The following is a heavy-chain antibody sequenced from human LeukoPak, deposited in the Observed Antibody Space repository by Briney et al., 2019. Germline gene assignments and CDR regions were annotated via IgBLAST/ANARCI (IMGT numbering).Heavy chain of an antibody. CDR3: ARESDYGDYPLGY. Sequence: GGSLRLSCAASGFTFSSYEMNWVRQAPGKGLEWVSYISSSGSTIYYADSVKGRFTISRDNAKNSLYLRMNSLRAEDTAVYYCARESDYGDYPLGYWGQGTLVTVSS. CDR1: GFTFSSYE. V-gene: IGHV3-48*03. J-gene: IGHJ4*02. D-gene: IGHD4-17*01. CDR2: ISSSGSTI.